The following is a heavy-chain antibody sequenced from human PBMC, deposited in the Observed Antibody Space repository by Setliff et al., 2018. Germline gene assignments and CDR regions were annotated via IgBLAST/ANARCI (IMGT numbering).Heavy chain of an antibody. D-gene: IGHD3-22*01. V-gene: IGHV3-9*01. Sequence: GGSLRLSCAASGFSFDDYAMHWVRQAPGKGLEWVSGITWDSAGIGYADSVKGRFTISRDNVKKSLYLQMNSLRPEDTALYYCANGGRDFYDSSGYYSDWGQGTLVTV. CDR1: GFSFDDYA. CDR2: ITWDSAGI. J-gene: IGHJ4*02. CDR3: ANGGRDFYDSSGYYSD.